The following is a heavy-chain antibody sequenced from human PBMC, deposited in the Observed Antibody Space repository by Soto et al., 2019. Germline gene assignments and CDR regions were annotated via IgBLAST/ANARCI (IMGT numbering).Heavy chain of an antibody. CDR1: GFTFSSYA. Sequence: GGSLRLSCAASGFTFSSYAMSWVRQAPGKGLEWVSAISGSGGSTYYADSVKGRSTISRDNSKNTLYLQMNSLRAEDTAVYYCAKAFWSGLGGMDVWGQGTTVTVSS. CDR3: AKAFWSGLGGMDV. CDR2: ISGSGGST. J-gene: IGHJ6*02. D-gene: IGHD3-3*01. V-gene: IGHV3-23*01.